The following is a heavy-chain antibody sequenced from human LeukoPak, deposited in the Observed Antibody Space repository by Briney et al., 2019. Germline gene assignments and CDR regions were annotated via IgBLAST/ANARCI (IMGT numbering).Heavy chain of an antibody. CDR2: ISYSGIT. J-gene: IGHJ3*02. CDR3: ARDRDDTGKGYYAFDI. D-gene: IGHD1-26*01. Sequence: PSETLSLTCTVSGGSLSTSFWSWIRQPPGKGLEWISYISYSGITNYKPSLKSRVTISVDTSKNQFSLKLSSVTAADTAVYYCARDRDDTGKGYYAFDIWGQGTMVTVSS. V-gene: IGHV4-59*01. CDR1: GGSLSTSF.